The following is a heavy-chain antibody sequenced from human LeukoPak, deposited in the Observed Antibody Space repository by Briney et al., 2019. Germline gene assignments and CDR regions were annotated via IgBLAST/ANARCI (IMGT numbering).Heavy chain of an antibody. J-gene: IGHJ6*02. CDR2: ISGSGGST. D-gene: IGHD3-10*01. V-gene: IGHV3-23*01. CDR3: ARVWYGELKVDV. CDR1: GFTFSSYA. Sequence: GGSLRLSCAASGFTFSSYAISWVRQAPGKGLEWVSAISGSGGSTYYADSVKGRFTISGDNSKNTLYLQMNSLRAEDTAVYYCARVWYGELKVDVWGQGTTVTVSS.